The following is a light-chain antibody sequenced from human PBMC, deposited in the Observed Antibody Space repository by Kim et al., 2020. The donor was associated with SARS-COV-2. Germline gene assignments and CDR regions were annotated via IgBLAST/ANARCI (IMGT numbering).Light chain of an antibody. V-gene: IGLV3-1*01. Sequence: VATGQTASITCSGDKVGDKYACWYQQKTGQCPVLIIYQDSKRPSGIHERFSGSNSGTTATLTISGTQAMEEADYYCQAWDSSTLVFGGGTQLTVL. CDR3: QAWDSSTLV. CDR2: QDS. J-gene: IGLJ2*01. CDR1: KVGDKY.